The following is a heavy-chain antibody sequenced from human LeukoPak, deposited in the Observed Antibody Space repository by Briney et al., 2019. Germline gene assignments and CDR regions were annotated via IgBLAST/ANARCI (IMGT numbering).Heavy chain of an antibody. CDR2: IYNSGST. CDR3: ARMTPGDYFQY. CDR1: RGSISNYY. J-gene: IGHJ4*02. Sequence: SETLSLTCTVSRGSISNYYWSWLRQPPGKGLEWIGYIYNSGSTNYNPSLKSRVTISVDTSKNQFSLKLSSVTAADTAVYYCARMTPGDYFQYWGQGTLVTVSS. V-gene: IGHV4-59*01.